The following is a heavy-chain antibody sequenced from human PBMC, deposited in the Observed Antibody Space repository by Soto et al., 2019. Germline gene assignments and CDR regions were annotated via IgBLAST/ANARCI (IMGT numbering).Heavy chain of an antibody. Sequence: GGSLRLSCAASGFSFSSYSMNWVRQAPGKGLEWVSFISSSGVIYYADSVKGRFSISRDNAKNSLSLQMFSLRDEDTAIYFCEPDKFGSNSDAIEYWGQGTPVTVSS. V-gene: IGHV3-48*02. CDR3: EPDKFGSNSDAIEY. CDR1: GFSFSSYS. D-gene: IGHD1-1*01. J-gene: IGHJ4*02. CDR2: ISSSGVI.